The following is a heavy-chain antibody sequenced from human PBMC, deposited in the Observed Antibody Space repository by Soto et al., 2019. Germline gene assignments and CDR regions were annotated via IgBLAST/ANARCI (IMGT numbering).Heavy chain of an antibody. D-gene: IGHD3-3*01. Sequence: GGSLRLSCAASGLSFSGSAMHWVRQASGKGLEWVGHIKSKANRYETSYGESVKGRFSVSRDDSKNTAHLQMNSLQTEDTAVYYCATDYTASDTGLDYWGHGTLVTVSS. V-gene: IGHV3-73*01. J-gene: IGHJ4*01. CDR1: GLSFSGSA. CDR3: ATDYTASDTGLDY. CDR2: IKSKANRYET.